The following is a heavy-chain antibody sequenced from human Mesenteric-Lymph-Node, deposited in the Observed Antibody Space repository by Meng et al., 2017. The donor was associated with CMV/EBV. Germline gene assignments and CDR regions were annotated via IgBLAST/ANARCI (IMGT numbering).Heavy chain of an antibody. D-gene: IGHD3-9*01. Sequence: GESLKISCAASGFTFSSYAMTWVRQAAGKGLEWVSTIRGSDDTSYYADSVKGRFTVSRDNSKSTMYMQMNGLRGEDTAVYYCARRRYFDSLLDYWGQGTLVTVSS. J-gene: IGHJ4*02. CDR3: ARRRYFDSLLDY. CDR2: IRGSDDTS. CDR1: GFTFSSYA. V-gene: IGHV3-23*01.